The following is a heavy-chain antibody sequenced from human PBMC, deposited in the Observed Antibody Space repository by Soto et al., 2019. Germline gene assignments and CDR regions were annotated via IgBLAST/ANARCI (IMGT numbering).Heavy chain of an antibody. J-gene: IGHJ4*02. CDR3: AREGSYSSGWFFDY. Sequence: SETLSLTCSVSGASISSYYYTWIRQTPGKGLEWIGYIYLGGSINYNPSFKSRITINPDTSKNQFSLQLNSVTPEDTAVYYCAREGSYSSGWFFDYWGQGTLVTVSS. CDR1: GASISSYY. V-gene: IGHV4-4*08. CDR2: IYLGGSI. D-gene: IGHD6-19*01.